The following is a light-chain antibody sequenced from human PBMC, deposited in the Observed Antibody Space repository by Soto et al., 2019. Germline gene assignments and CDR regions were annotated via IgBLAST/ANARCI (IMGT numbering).Light chain of an antibody. CDR3: SSYTSSSTLVV. Sequence: QSALTQPASGSGSPGQSITICCTGTSSDVGGYNYVSWYQQHPGKAPKLMIYEVSNRPSGVSNRFSGSKSGNTASLTISGLQAEDEADYYCSSYTSSSTLVVFGGGTKLTVL. V-gene: IGLV2-14*01. CDR2: EVS. CDR1: SSDVGGYNY. J-gene: IGLJ2*01.